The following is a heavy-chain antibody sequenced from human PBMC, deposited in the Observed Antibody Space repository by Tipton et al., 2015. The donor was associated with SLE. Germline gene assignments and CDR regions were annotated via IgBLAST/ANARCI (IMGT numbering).Heavy chain of an antibody. J-gene: IGHJ6*02. Sequence: QLVQSGAEVKKPGASVKVSCKASGYTFTGYYMHWVRQAPGQGLEWMGWINPNSGGTNYAQKFQGRVTMTRDTSISTAYMELSRLRSDDTAVYYCARDIGFLEPYYYYGMDVWGQGTTVTVSS. V-gene: IGHV1-2*02. CDR1: GYTFTGYY. CDR2: INPNSGGT. D-gene: IGHD3-3*01. CDR3: ARDIGFLEPYYYYGMDV.